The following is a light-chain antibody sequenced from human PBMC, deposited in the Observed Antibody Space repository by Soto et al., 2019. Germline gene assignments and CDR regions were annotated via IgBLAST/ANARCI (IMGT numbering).Light chain of an antibody. J-gene: IGLJ2*01. V-gene: IGLV2-14*01. CDR1: SSDIGTYDY. Sequence: QSVLTQPASASGSPGQSLTITCTGGSSDIGTYDYVSWYQQLPGKAPKLLIYEVNDRPFWFTNRFTGSKSGNTASLTISELQAEDEADYYCSSYTSGDTVIFGGGTQLTVL. CDR3: SSYTSGDTVI. CDR2: EVN.